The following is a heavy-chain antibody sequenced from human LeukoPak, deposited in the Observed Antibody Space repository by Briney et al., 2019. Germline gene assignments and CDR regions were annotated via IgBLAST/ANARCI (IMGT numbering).Heavy chain of an antibody. CDR1: GFTFSSYT. Sequence: GGSLTLSCAASGFTFSSYTMNWVRQPPGKGLEWVSSISSISRCYIYYAGSMKGRLTISKENAKNPLYRQINSLRAEDTAVYYCGRAWSSGNYYFDNWGQGTLVTVSS. CDR2: ISSISRCYI. V-gene: IGHV3-21*01. D-gene: IGHD3-10*01. CDR3: GRAWSSGNYYFDN. J-gene: IGHJ4*02.